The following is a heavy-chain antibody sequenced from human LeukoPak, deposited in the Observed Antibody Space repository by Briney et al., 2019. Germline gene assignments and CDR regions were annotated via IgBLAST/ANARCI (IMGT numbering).Heavy chain of an antibody. J-gene: IGHJ4*02. Sequence: PSETLSLTCTVSGGSISSRSYYWGWIRQSPGKGLEWIGSIYYSGNTYYNPSLKSRVPMSVDMSNNQFSLKLRSVSAADTAVYYCVSLRGILLVPPTTPPDYWGQGTLVTVSS. CDR3: VSLRGILLVPPTTPPDY. CDR1: GGSISSRSYY. CDR2: IYYSGNT. V-gene: IGHV4-39*07. D-gene: IGHD2-2*01.